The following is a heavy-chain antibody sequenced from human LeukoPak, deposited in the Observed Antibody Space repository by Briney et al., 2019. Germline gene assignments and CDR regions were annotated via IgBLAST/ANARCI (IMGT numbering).Heavy chain of an antibody. V-gene: IGHV5-51*01. J-gene: IGHJ4*02. D-gene: IGHD6-13*01. CDR2: IYPGDSDT. Sequence: GESLKISCKGSGYNFTSYWIGWVRQMSGKGLEWMGIIYPGDSDTRYSPSFQGQVTISADKSISTAYLQWSSLEASDTAMYYCARQESSSSWFDYWGQGTLVTVSS. CDR3: ARQESSSSWFDY. CDR1: GYNFTSYW.